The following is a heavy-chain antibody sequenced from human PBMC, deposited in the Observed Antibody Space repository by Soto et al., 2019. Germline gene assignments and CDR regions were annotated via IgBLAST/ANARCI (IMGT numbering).Heavy chain of an antibody. CDR3: ARAQHYYDSSGYYSDFDY. J-gene: IGHJ4*02. V-gene: IGHV4-59*01. Sequence: SETLSLTCTVSGGSISSYYWSWIRRPPGKGLEWIGYIYYSGSTNYNPSLKSRVTISVDTSKNQFSLKLSSVTAADTAVYYCARAQHYYDSSGYYSDFDYWGQGTLVTVSS. CDR2: IYYSGST. CDR1: GGSISSYY. D-gene: IGHD3-22*01.